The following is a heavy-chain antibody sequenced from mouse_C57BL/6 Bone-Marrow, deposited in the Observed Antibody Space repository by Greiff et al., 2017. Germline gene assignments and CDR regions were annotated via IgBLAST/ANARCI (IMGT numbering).Heavy chain of an antibody. CDR1: GYSITSGYY. CDR2: ISYDGSN. J-gene: IGHJ1*03. Sequence: DVQLQESGPGLVKPSQSLSLPCSVTGYSITSGYYWNWIRQFPGNKLEWMGYISYDGSNNYNPSLKNRISITRDTSKNQFFLKLNSVTTEDTATYYCARDPLRQDGYFDVWGTGTTVTGSS. CDR3: ARDPLRQDGYFDV. V-gene: IGHV3-6*01. D-gene: IGHD2-4*01.